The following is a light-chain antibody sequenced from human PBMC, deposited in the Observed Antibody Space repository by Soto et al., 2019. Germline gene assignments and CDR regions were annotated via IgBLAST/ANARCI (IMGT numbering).Light chain of an antibody. CDR3: SSFTSTNTWV. CDR2: EVN. V-gene: IGLV2-14*01. J-gene: IGLJ3*02. Sequence: QSALTQPASVSGSPGQSITISCTGTSSDVGGYNYVSWYQQHPGKAPKLMIYEVNNRPSGVSDRFSVSKSGNTASLTISGLQVEDEADYYCSSFTSTNTWVFGGGTKVTVL. CDR1: SSDVGGYNY.